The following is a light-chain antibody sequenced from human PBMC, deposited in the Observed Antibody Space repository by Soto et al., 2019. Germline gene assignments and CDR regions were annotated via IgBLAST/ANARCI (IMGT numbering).Light chain of an antibody. CDR1: QGVSSY. J-gene: IGKJ4*01. V-gene: IGKV1-9*01. CDR2: SAS. CDR3: EQINSYPLT. Sequence: DIQLTQSPSFLSASVGDRVTITCRASQGVSSYLAWYQQKPGKAPKLLIYSASTLPSGVPSRFSGSGSGTEFTLTISSLQPEDFAAYYCEQINSYPLTFGGGTKVEI.